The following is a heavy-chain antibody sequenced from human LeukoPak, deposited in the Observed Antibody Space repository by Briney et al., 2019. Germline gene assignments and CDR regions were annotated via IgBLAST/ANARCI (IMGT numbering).Heavy chain of an antibody. CDR1: GFTLSSYW. V-gene: IGHV3-7*01. J-gene: IGHJ4*02. CDR3: ARRVWGSYRYDY. D-gene: IGHD3-16*02. Sequence: PGGSLRLSCAASGFTLSSYWMRWVRQAPGKGLEWVANIKEDGSEKDYVDSVKGRFTISRDNAKNSLYLQMNSLRAEDTAVYHCARRVWGSYRYDYWGQGTLVTVSS. CDR2: IKEDGSEK.